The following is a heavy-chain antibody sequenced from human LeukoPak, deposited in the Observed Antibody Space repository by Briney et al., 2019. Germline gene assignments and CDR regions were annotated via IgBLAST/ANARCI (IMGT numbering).Heavy chain of an antibody. CDR3: ARDRYDILTGYYRGII. V-gene: IGHV3-11*04. D-gene: IGHD3-9*01. Sequence: GGSLRLSCAVSGFTFTDTYMTWIRQAPGKGLESLSYISPSGTDISYADSVKGRFTIARDNAKNSLYVQMNSLRAEDTAVYYCARDRYDILTGYYRGIIWGQGTLVTVSS. J-gene: IGHJ4*02. CDR2: ISPSGTDI. CDR1: GFTFTDTY.